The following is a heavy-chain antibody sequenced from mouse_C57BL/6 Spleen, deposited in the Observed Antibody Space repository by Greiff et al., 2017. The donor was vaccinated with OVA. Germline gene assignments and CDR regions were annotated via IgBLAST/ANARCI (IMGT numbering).Heavy chain of an antibody. D-gene: IGHD2-1*01. CDR3: ASLLDFDY. J-gene: IGHJ2*01. CDR2: IYPSDSET. Sequence: VQLQQPGAELVRPGSSVKLSCKASGYTFTSYWMDWVKQRPAQGLEWIGNIYPSDSETHYNQKFKDKATLTVDKSSSTAYMQLSSLTSEDSAVYYCASLLDFDYWGQGTTLTVSS. V-gene: IGHV1-61*01. CDR1: GYTFTSYW.